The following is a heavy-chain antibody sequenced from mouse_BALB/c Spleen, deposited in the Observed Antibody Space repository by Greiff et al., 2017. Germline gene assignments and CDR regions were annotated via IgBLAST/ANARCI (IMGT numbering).Heavy chain of an antibody. CDR1: GFTFSSYG. J-gene: IGHJ1*01. V-gene: IGHV5-6*01. CDR3: ARPGMITTSNWYFDV. CDR2: ISSGGSYT. Sequence: EVKVVESGGDLVKPGGSLKLSCAASGFTFSSYGMSWVRQTPDKRLEWVATISSGGSYTYYPDSVKGRFTISRDNAKNTLYLQMSSLKSEDTAMYYCARPGMITTSNWYFDVWGAGTTVTVSS. D-gene: IGHD2-4*01.